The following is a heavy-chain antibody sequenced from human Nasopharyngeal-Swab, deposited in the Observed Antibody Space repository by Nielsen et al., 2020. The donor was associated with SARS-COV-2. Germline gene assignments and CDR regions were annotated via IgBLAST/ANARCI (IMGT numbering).Heavy chain of an antibody. V-gene: IGHV4-59*01. CDR2: IYYSGST. J-gene: IGHJ6*03. D-gene: IGHD3-9*01. CDR1: GGSISSYY. CDR3: ARGTIRGYYYFYMDV. Sequence: SETLSLTCTVSGGSISSYYWSWIRQPPGKGLEWIGYIYYSGSTNYNPSLKSRVTISVDTSKNQFSLKLSSVTAADTAVYYCARGTIRGYYYFYMDVWGNGTTVTVSS.